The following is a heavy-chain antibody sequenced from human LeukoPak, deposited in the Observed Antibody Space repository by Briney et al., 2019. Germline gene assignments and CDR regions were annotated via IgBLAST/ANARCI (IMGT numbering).Heavy chain of an antibody. V-gene: IGHV3-30-3*01. Sequence: GGSLRLSCAASGFTFSSYAMHWVRQAPGKGLEWVAVISYDGSNKYYADSVKGRFTISRDNSKNTLYLQMNSLRAEDTAVYYCARNWPDGGWGQGTLVTVSS. CDR1: GFTFSSYA. CDR2: ISYDGSNK. D-gene: IGHD3-10*01. CDR3: ARNWPDGG. J-gene: IGHJ4*02.